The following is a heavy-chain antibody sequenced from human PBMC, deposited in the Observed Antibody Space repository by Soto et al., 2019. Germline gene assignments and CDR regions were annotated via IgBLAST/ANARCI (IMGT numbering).Heavy chain of an antibody. Sequence: SHTLSLTCTVSGCSIITTSYSWGWIRRPPGKGLEWIGGIYHSGSTYYNPSLKSRVTMSVATSENQFSLKLSSVTAADTAVYYCARGRGYYDFWSGYYTPWFDPCGQGTLVTLSS. CDR1: GCSIITTSYS. V-gene: IGHV4-39*01. D-gene: IGHD3-3*01. CDR2: IYHSGST. CDR3: ARGRGYYDFWSGYYTPWFDP. J-gene: IGHJ5*02.